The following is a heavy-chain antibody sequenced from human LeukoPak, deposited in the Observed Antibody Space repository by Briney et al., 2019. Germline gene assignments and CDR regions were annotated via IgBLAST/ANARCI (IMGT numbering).Heavy chain of an antibody. Sequence: GGSLRLSCAASGFTFSDYYMSWIRQAPGKGLEWISYISSSGSTIYYADSVKGRFTISRDNAKNSLHLQMNSLRAEDTAVYYCARDPPGGTAMVTHWFDPWGQGTLVTVSS. CDR3: ARDPPGGTAMVTHWFDP. J-gene: IGHJ5*02. V-gene: IGHV3-11*01. D-gene: IGHD5-18*01. CDR1: GFTFSDYY. CDR2: ISSSGSTI.